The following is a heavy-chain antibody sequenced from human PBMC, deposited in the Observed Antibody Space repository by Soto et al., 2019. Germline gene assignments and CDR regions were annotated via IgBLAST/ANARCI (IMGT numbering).Heavy chain of an antibody. D-gene: IGHD3-3*01. CDR1: GFTFSNAW. V-gene: IGHV3-15*01. Sequence: EVQLVESGGGLVKPGGSLRLSCAASGFTFSNAWMSWVRQAPGKGLEWVGRIKSKTDGGTTDYAAPVKGRFTISRDDSKNTLYLQMNSPKTEDTAVYYCTTDPVANYDFWSGYSYYFDYWGQGTLVTVSS. J-gene: IGHJ4*02. CDR2: IKSKTDGGTT. CDR3: TTDPVANYDFWSGYSYYFDY.